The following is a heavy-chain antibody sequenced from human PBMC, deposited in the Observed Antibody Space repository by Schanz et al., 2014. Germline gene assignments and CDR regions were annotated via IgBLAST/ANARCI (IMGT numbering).Heavy chain of an antibody. V-gene: IGHV1-46*01. Sequence: QVQLVQSGAEVKKPGASVKVSCKASGYTFTSYYMHWVRQAPGQGLEWMGIVNPGGGSTSVAQRFQTRVTLTRDTSTGTAYLGLTRLRFEDTAVYYCARGSLAGYVARLMAANDYWGQGTLLTVSS. J-gene: IGHJ4*02. CDR3: ARGSLAGYVARLMAANDY. D-gene: IGHD2-15*01. CDR1: GYTFTSYY. CDR2: VNPGGGST.